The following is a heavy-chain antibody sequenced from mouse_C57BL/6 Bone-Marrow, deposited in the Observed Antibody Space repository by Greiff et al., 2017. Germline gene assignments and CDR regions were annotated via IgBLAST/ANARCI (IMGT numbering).Heavy chain of an antibody. CDR3: ARIYYGSSYYAMDY. J-gene: IGHJ4*01. CDR2: IWWDDDK. D-gene: IGHD1-1*01. CDR1: GFSLSTFGMG. V-gene: IGHV8-8*01. Sequence: QVTLKVSGPGILQPSQTLSLTCSFSGFSLSTFGMGVGWIRQPSGKGLEWLAHIWWDDDKYYNPALKSWLTISMDTSKNQVFLKIANVDTADTATYYCARIYYGSSYYAMDYWGQGTSVTVSS.